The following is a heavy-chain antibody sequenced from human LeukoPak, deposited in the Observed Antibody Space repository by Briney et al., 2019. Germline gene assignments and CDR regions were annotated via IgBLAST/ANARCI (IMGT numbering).Heavy chain of an antibody. CDR3: ARGRTYGMDV. J-gene: IGHJ6*02. Sequence: GGSLRLSCAASGFTFSSYAMHWVRQAPGKGLEWVAVISYDGSNKYYADSVKGRFTISRDNSKNTLYLQMNSLRAEDTAVYYCARGRTYGMDVWGQGTTVTVS. V-gene: IGHV3-30-3*01. CDR1: GFTFSSYA. CDR2: ISYDGSNK.